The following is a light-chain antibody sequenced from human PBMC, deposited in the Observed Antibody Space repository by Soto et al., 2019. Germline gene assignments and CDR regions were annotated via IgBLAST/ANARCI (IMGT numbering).Light chain of an antibody. CDR3: LLSYGTARV. Sequence: QTVVTQEPSLTVSPGGTVTLTCGSNTGVVISSHYPYWLQQKPGQAPRTLIYDTNNRHSWTPARFSGSLLGGKAALTLSGAQPDDEADYYCLLSYGTARVFGGGTKLTVL. V-gene: IGLV7-46*01. J-gene: IGLJ3*02. CDR1: TGVVISSHY. CDR2: DTN.